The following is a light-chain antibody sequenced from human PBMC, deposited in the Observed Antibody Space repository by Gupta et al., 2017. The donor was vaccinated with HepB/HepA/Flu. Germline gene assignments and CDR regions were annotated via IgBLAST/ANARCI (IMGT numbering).Light chain of an antibody. CDR1: QSVNDY. J-gene: IGKJ5*01. CDR3: QQYGSSPVT. CDR2: GAS. V-gene: IGKV3-20*01. Sequence: EFVLTLSPDTLSLSPGERATLSCRASQSVNDYLAWYQQKPGQAPRLLIYGASSRATGIPDRFSGSGSGTDFTLTISRLEPEDFAVYYCQQYGSSPVTFGQGTRLEI.